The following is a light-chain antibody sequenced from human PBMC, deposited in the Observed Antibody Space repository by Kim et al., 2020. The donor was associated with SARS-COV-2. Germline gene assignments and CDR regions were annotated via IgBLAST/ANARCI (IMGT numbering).Light chain of an antibody. J-gene: IGKJ3*01. CDR2: DAS. CDR3: QQYDNLPRFT. Sequence: SVGDRVTITCQASQDISNYLNWYQQKPGKAPKLLIYDASNLETGVPSRFSGSGSGTDFTFTISSLQPEDIATYYCQQYDNLPRFTFGPGTKVDIK. V-gene: IGKV1-33*01. CDR1: QDISNY.